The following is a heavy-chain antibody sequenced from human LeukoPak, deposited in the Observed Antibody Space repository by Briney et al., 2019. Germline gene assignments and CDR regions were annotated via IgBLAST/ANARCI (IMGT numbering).Heavy chain of an antibody. J-gene: IGHJ4*02. D-gene: IGHD3-10*01. CDR2: IGWNGGNI. CDR3: AKDIMRSGAAFDC. V-gene: IGHV3-9*01. CDR1: GFTFDDYD. Sequence: PGRSLRLSCASSGFTFDDYDMHWVRQGPGKGLEWVSGIGWNGGNIAYADSMKGRFTISRDNAKNSLYLQMNSLSPEDTALYYCAKDIMRSGAAFDCWGQGTLVTVSS.